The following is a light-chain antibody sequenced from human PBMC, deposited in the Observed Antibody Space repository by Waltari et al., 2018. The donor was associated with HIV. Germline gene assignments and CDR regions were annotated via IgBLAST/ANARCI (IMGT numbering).Light chain of an antibody. V-gene: IGLV2-23*02. Sequence: QSALTQPASVSGSPGQSITISCTGTSSDVGGYNYVSWYQQHPGKAPKRMIYDVSKRPSAVSNRFSGSKSGNTASLTISGLQAEDEADYYCCSYAGSSTVVFGGGTKLTVL. J-gene: IGLJ2*01. CDR1: SSDVGGYNY. CDR3: CSYAGSSTVV. CDR2: DVS.